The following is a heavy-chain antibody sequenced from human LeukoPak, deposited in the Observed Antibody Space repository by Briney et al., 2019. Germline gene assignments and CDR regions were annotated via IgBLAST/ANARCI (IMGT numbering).Heavy chain of an antibody. J-gene: IGHJ5*02. V-gene: IGHV1-8*02. CDR1: GGTFSSYA. CDR3: ARRRGNPRGWFDP. CDR2: MNPNSGNT. Sequence: ASVKVSCKASGGTFSSYAISWVRQAPGQGLEWMGWMNPNSGNTGYAQKFQGRVTMTRNTSISTAYMELSSLRSEDTAVYYCARRRGNPRGWFDPWGQGTLVTVSS. D-gene: IGHD3-10*01.